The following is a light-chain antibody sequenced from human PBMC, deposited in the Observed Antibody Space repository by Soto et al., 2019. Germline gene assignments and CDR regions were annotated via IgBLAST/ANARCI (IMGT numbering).Light chain of an antibody. CDR3: QSFDSGLRGSV. V-gene: IGLV1-40*01. CDR2: DNT. Sequence: QSALTQPPSVSGAPGQRVTISCTGGSSNIGAGYDVHWYQQLPGTAPKLLIYDNTNRPSGVPDRFSGSKSGTSASLAITGLQAEDEADYYCQSFDSGLRGSVFGSGTKVTVL. CDR1: SSNIGAGYD. J-gene: IGLJ1*01.